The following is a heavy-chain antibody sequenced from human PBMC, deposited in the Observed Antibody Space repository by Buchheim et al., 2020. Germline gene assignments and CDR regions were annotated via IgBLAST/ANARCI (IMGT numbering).Heavy chain of an antibody. CDR2: MNPNSGNT. V-gene: IGHV1-8*01. CDR3: AREGFCSSTSCPKVMNWFDP. D-gene: IGHD2-2*01. Sequence: QVQLVQSGAEVKKPGASVKVSCKASGYTFSSHDINWVRQATGRGLEWMGWMNPNSGNTGYAQKFQGRVTMTRNTSISTAYMELSSLRSEDTAVYYCAREGFCSSTSCPKVMNWFDPWGQGTL. CDR1: GYTFSSHD. J-gene: IGHJ5*02.